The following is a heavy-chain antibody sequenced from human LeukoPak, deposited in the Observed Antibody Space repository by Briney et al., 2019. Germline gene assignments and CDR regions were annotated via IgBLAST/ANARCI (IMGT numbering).Heavy chain of an antibody. Sequence: GGSLRLSCAASGFTFSSYSMNWVRQAPGKGLEWVSYISSSGSTIYYADSVKGRFTISRDNAKNSLYLQMNSLRAEDTAVYYCARTPVGILWFGSKYYFDYWGQGTLVTVSS. D-gene: IGHD3-10*01. CDR1: GFTFSSYS. J-gene: IGHJ4*02. CDR2: ISSSGSTI. V-gene: IGHV3-48*04. CDR3: ARTPVGILWFGSKYYFDY.